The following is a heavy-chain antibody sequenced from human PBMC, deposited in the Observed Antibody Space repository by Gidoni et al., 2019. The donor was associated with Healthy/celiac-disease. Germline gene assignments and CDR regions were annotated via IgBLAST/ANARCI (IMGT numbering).Heavy chain of an antibody. D-gene: IGHD2-2*01. CDR1: GFTFSSYW. J-gene: IGHJ6*02. Sequence: EVQLVESGGGLVQPGGSLRLSCAASGFTFSSYWMSWVRQAPGKGLEWVANIKQDGSEKYYVDSVKGRFTISRDNAKNSLYLQMNSLRAEDTAVYYCARDIVVVPAAQLYYYYGMDVWGQGTTVTVSS. V-gene: IGHV3-7*05. CDR3: ARDIVVVPAAQLYYYYGMDV. CDR2: IKQDGSEK.